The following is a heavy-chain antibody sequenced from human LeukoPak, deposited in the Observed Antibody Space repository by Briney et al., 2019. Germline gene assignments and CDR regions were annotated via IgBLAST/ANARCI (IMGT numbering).Heavy chain of an antibody. Sequence: VGSLRLSCAASAFTVSSNYMSWVRQAPGKGLEWVSVIYSGGSTYYADSVKGRFTISRDNSKNTLYLQMNSLRAEDTAVYYCARVVRQWAYYFDYWGQGTLVTVSS. CDR1: AFTVSSNY. CDR2: IYSGGST. V-gene: IGHV3-53*01. CDR3: ARVVRQWAYYFDY. D-gene: IGHD6-19*01. J-gene: IGHJ4*02.